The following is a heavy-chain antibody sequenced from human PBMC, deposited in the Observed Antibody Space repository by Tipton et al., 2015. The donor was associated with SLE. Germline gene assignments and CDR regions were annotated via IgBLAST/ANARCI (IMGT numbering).Heavy chain of an antibody. CDR1: GFTFSSYE. CDR2: ISSSGSTI. Sequence: GSLRLSCAASGFTFSSYEMNWVRQAPGKGLEWVSYISSSGSTIYYADSVKGRFTISRDNSKNTLYLQMNSLRAEDTAVYYCARARVVTAIGIFDYWGQGTLITVSS. V-gene: IGHV3-48*03. J-gene: IGHJ4*02. CDR3: ARARVVTAIGIFDY. D-gene: IGHD2-21*02.